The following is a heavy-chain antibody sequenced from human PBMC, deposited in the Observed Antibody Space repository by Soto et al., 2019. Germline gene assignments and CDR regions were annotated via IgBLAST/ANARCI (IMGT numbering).Heavy chain of an antibody. J-gene: IGHJ4*02. CDR3: ARDLGAFNYGSAYFDY. D-gene: IGHD3-10*01. CDR2: IWYDGSNQ. Sequence: WGSLRLSCSPSGFTFSTYGMHWVRQAPGKGLEWVAVIWYDGSNQYYADSVKGRFTISRDNSKNMLYLQMNSLRAEGTAVYYCARDLGAFNYGSAYFDYWGQGPPVTVSS. CDR1: GFTFSTYG. V-gene: IGHV3-33*01.